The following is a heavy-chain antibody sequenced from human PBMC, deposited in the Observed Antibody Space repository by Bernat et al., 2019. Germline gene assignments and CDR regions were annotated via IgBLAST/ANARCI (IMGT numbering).Heavy chain of an antibody. CDR3: ARHLSLVEDY. J-gene: IGHJ4*02. CDR1: GFTVSSKY. D-gene: IGHD3-16*02. Sequence: EVQLVESGGGLVQPGGSLRLSCVASGFTVSSKYMSWVRQAPGKGLEWVSIIHSGGSTYYSDAGKGRLTISRDNSKNTRYLQMNSLGAEDTAVYYCARHLSLVEDYWGQGTLVTVSS. CDR2: IHSGGST. V-gene: IGHV3-66*04.